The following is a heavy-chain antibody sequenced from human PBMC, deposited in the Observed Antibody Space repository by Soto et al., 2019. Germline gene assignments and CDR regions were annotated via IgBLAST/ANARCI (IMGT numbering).Heavy chain of an antibody. CDR1: GLTFNSYA. D-gene: IGHD5-12*01. V-gene: IGHV3-23*01. CDR2: ISGSGGST. J-gene: IGHJ4*02. CDR3: AKAGDIMATIDIDY. Sequence: GGSLKLSCAASGLTFNSYAMSWVRQAPGKGLEWVSAISGSGGSTYYADSVKGRFTISRDNSKNTLYLQMNSLRAEDTAVYYCAKAGDIMATIDIDYWGQGTLVTVSS.